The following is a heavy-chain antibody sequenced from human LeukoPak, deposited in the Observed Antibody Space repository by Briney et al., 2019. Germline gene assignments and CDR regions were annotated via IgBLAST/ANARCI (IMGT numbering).Heavy chain of an antibody. J-gene: IGHJ4*02. CDR3: ARAPRYFEGLDY. V-gene: IGHV1-3*01. D-gene: IGHD3-3*01. CDR1: GYTFTSYA. Sequence: ASVKVSCKASGYTFTSYAMHWVRQAPGQRLEWMGWINAGNGNTKYSQKFQGRVTITRDTSASTAYMELSSLRSEDTAVYYCARAPRYFEGLDYWGQGTLVTVSS. CDR2: INAGNGNT.